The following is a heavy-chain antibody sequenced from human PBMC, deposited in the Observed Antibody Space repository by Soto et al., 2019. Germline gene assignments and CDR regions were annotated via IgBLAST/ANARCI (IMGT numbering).Heavy chain of an antibody. CDR1: GFTFSSYA. V-gene: IGHV3-23*01. CDR2: ISGSGGST. Sequence: GGSLRLSCAASGFTFSSYAMSWVRQAPGKGLEWVSAISGSGGSTYYADSVKGRFTISRDNSKNTLYLQMNSLRAEDTAVYYCAKARHYDFWSGYAVFAYWGQGTLVTVSS. J-gene: IGHJ4*02. D-gene: IGHD3-3*01. CDR3: AKARHYDFWSGYAVFAY.